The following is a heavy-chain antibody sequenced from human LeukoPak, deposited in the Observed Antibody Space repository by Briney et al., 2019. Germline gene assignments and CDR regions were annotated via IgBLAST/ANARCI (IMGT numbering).Heavy chain of an antibody. CDR1: GXSFTSYG. CDR3: ARDLSPVVRASPMGY. V-gene: IGHV3-30*03. D-gene: IGHD3-10*01. Sequence: PGGSLRLSCAASGXSFTSYGMHWVRQAPGKGLEWVALITYDGYYKYYSDSVKGRFTISSDTSKNTLYLQMNSLRAEDTAVYYCARDLSPVVRASPMGYWGQGTLVTVSS. J-gene: IGHJ4*02. CDR2: ITYDGYYK.